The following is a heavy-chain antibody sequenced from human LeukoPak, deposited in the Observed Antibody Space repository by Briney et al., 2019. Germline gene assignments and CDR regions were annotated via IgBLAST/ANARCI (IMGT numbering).Heavy chain of an antibody. V-gene: IGHV1-69*13. CDR1: GGTFSSYA. CDR3: ARTGSGSYYGAFDI. CDR2: IIPIFGTA. D-gene: IGHD3-10*01. Sequence: EASVKVSCKASGGTFSSYAISWVRQAPGQGLEWMGGIIPIFGTANYAQKFQGRVTITADESTSTAYMELSSLRSEDTAVYYCARTGSGSYYGAFDIWGQGTMVTVSS. J-gene: IGHJ3*02.